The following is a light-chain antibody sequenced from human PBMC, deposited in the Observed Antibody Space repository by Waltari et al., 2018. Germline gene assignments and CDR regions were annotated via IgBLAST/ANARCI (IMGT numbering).Light chain of an antibody. CDR1: SSEIGGYNY. CDR3: SSYTSSGTPWV. V-gene: IGLV2-14*03. J-gene: IGLJ3*02. CDR2: DVS. Sequence: QSALTQPASVSGSPGQSITISCTGTSSEIGGYNYVSWYQEHPGRAPKLMIFDVSDRPSGVSNRFSGSKSGNTASLTISGLQADDEADYYCSSYTSSGTPWVFGGGTKLTVL.